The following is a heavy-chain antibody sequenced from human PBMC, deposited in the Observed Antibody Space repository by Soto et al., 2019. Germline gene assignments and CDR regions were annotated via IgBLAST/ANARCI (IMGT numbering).Heavy chain of an antibody. D-gene: IGHD2-15*01. V-gene: IGHV4-59*12. J-gene: IGHJ6*03. CDR1: GGSINSYC. CDR2: IFDSGNA. CDR3: ARGRGRGCSGGSCYYYYMDV. Sequence: SETLSLSCTVSGGSINSYCWSWIRQPPGKGLEWIAYIFDSGNANYNPSLKSRVTISVDTSKNQFSLKLTSVTAADTAVYYCARGRGRGCSGGSCYYYYMDVWGKGTTVTVSS.